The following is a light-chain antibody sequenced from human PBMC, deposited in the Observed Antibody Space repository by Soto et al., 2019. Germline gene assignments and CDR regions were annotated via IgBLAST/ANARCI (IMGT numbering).Light chain of an antibody. J-gene: IGLJ3*02. V-gene: IGLV1-47*01. CDR2: SNN. CDR3: AAWDASLSGPV. Sequence: QSVLTQPPSASGTPEQRVTISCSGSSSNIGSNYVYWYQQLPGTAPKLLIYSNNQRPSGVPDRFSGSKSGTSASLAISGLRSEDEADYYCAAWDASLSGPVFGGGTKLTVL. CDR1: SSNIGSNY.